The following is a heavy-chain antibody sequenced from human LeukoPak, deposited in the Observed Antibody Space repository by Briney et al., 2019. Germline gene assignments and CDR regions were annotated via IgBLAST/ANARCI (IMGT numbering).Heavy chain of an antibody. J-gene: IGHJ3*02. V-gene: IGHV4-34*01. D-gene: IGHD3-3*01. Sequence: SETLSLTCAVYGGSFSGYYWSWIRQPPGKGLEWIGEINHSGSTNYNPSLKSRVTISVDTSKNQFSLMLSSVTAADTAVYYCASYLEWLSDAFDIWGQGTMVTVSS. CDR1: GGSFSGYY. CDR2: INHSGST. CDR3: ASYLEWLSDAFDI.